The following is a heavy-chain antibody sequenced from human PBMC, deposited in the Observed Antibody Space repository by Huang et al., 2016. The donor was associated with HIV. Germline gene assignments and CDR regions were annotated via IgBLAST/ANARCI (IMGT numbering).Heavy chain of an antibody. D-gene: IGHD1-7*01. Sequence: QVQLQESGPGLVKPSETLSLACTVSGCSISGHYWSWIRQPPGKGLEWIGSMYYSGSTKYNPSRGSRVTLSVDTSKIQVSLRLSSVTATDTAVYYCARDKNYFDPWGQGTLVTVSS. J-gene: IGHJ5*02. V-gene: IGHV4-59*11. CDR1: GCSISGHY. CDR3: ARDKNYFDP. CDR2: MYYSGST.